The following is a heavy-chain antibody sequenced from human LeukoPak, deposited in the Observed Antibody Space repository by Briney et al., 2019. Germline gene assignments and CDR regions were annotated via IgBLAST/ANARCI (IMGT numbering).Heavy chain of an antibody. D-gene: IGHD2-2*01. V-gene: IGHV3-48*04. CDR1: GFTFSSYA. CDR2: ISSSGSTI. J-gene: IGHJ6*03. CDR3: ARVGPQGYCSSTSCPRHYYYMDV. Sequence: GGSLRLSCAASGFTFSSYAMSWVRQAPGKGLEWVSYISSSGSTIYYADSVKGRFTISRDNAKNSLYLQMNSLRAEDTAVYYCARVGPQGYCSSTSCPRHYYYMDVWGKGTTVTVSS.